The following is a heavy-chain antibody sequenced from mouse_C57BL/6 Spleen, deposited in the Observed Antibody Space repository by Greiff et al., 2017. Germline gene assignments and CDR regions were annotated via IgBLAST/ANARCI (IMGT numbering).Heavy chain of an antibody. CDR3: ARRYYGSSYAMDY. D-gene: IGHD1-1*01. J-gene: IGHJ4*01. Sequence: DVHLVESGGGLVKPGGSLKLSCAASGFTFSSYTMSWVRQTPEKRLEWVATISGGGGNTYYPDSVKGRFTISRDNAKNTLYLQMSSLRSEDTALYYCARRYYGSSYAMDYWGQGTSVTVSS. CDR2: ISGGGGNT. V-gene: IGHV5-9*01. CDR1: GFTFSSYT.